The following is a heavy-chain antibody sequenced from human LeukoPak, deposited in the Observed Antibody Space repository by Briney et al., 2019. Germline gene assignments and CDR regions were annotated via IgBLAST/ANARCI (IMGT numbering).Heavy chain of an antibody. J-gene: IGHJ4*02. D-gene: IGHD6-6*01. V-gene: IGHV3-9*03. CDR3: AKGGQLLGRGEFDY. Sequence: GGSLRLSCAASGFTFSSYEMNWVRQAPGKGLEWVSGISWNSGSIGYADSVKGRFTISRDNAKNSLYLQMNSLRAEDMALYYCAKGGQLLGRGEFDYWGQGTLVTVSS. CDR1: GFTFSSYE. CDR2: ISWNSGSI.